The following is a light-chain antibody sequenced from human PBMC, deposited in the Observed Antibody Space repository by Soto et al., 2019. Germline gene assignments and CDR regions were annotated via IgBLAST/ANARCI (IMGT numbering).Light chain of an antibody. CDR1: HSVSSS. J-gene: IGKJ1*01. V-gene: IGKV3-15*01. CDR3: QQYSDWRPQ. CDR2: GAS. Sequence: EIVMTQSPATLPVSPGERATLFCRASHSVSSSLAWYQQKPGQAPRLLIHGASTRATGIPARFSGSGSGTEFTLTISSLQSEDFAVYYCQQYSDWRPQFGQGTKVDIK.